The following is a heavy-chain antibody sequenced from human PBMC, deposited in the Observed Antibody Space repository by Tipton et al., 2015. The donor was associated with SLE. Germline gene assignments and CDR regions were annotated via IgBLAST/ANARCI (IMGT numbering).Heavy chain of an antibody. Sequence: TLSLTCSVSDDSIDSSPDYWGWVRQPPGKGLEWIGTIYSSGSTFNNPSLKSRVTISVDTAKNQFSLKLSSVTAADTAAYYCARLGNAMITDDWGQGTLVTVSS. J-gene: IGHJ4*02. CDR2: IYSSGST. CDR3: ARLGNAMITDD. CDR1: DDSIDSSPDY. D-gene: IGHD3-22*01. V-gene: IGHV4-39*01.